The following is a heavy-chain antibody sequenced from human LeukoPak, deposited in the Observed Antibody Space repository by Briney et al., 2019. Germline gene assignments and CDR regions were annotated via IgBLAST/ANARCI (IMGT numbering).Heavy chain of an antibody. CDR2: ISGSGGST. Sequence: GGTLRLSCAASGFTFSSYGMSWVRQAPGKGLEWVSAISGSGGSTYYADSVKGRFTISRDNSKNTLYLQMNSLRAEDTAVYYCAKAVTEWLTYYFDYWGQGTLVTVSS. V-gene: IGHV3-23*01. D-gene: IGHD5-18*01. CDR3: AKAVTEWLTYYFDY. CDR1: GFTFSSYG. J-gene: IGHJ4*02.